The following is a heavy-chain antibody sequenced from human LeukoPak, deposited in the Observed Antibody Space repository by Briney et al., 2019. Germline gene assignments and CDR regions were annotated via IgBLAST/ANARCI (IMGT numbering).Heavy chain of an antibody. D-gene: IGHD5-12*01. J-gene: IGHJ3*01. V-gene: IGHV3-23*01. CDR3: AKGYSGYDHRN. Sequence: GGSLRLSCAASGFTFSSYAMSWVRQAPGKGLEWVSAISGNGGSTYYADSVKGRFTISRDNSKNTLYLQMNSLRAEDTAVYYCAKGYSGYDHRNWGQGTMVTASS. CDR1: GFTFSSYA. CDR2: ISGNGGST.